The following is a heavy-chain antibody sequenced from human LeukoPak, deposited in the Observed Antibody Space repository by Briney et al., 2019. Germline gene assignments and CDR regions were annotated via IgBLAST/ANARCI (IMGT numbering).Heavy chain of an antibody. CDR1: GGSISSSSYY. Sequence: MASETLSLTCTVSGGSISSSSYYWGWIRQPPGKGLEWIGSIYYSGSTYYNPSLKSRVTISVDTSKNQFSLKLSSVTAADTALYYCARLWSSDWYKGPFDYWGQGTLVTVSS. J-gene: IGHJ4*02. CDR3: ARLWSSDWYKGPFDY. CDR2: IYYSGST. V-gene: IGHV4-39*01. D-gene: IGHD6-19*01.